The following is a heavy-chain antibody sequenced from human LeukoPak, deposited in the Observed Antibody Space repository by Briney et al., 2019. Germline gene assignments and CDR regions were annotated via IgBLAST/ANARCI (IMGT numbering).Heavy chain of an antibody. CDR3: ASLQDRPI. V-gene: IGHV3-30*04. J-gene: IGHJ3*02. CDR1: GFTFTIYA. Sequence: GGSLRLSCAASGFTFTIYAMHWVRQAPGKGLEWVAVISYDGSNKYYADSVQGRFTISRDNSKNTLYLQMNSLRAEDTAVYFCASLQDRPIWGQGTMVTVSS. CDR2: ISYDGSNK.